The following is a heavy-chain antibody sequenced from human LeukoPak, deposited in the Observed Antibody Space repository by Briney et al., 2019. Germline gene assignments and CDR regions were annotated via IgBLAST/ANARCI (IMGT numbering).Heavy chain of an antibody. D-gene: IGHD3-3*01. CDR2: ISFDGSNK. CDR3: ARDHFGEYDFWSGYFDY. Sequence: PGRSLRFSCAASGFTFSSYDMHWVRQAPGKGLEWVAVISFDGSNKYYADSVKGRFTISRDNSKNTLYLQMNSLRAEDTAVYYCARDHFGEYDFWSGYFDYWGQGTLVTVSS. CDR1: GFTFSSYD. V-gene: IGHV3-30*03. J-gene: IGHJ4*02.